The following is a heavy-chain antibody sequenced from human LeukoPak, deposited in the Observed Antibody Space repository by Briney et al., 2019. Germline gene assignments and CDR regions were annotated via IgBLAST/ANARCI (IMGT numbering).Heavy chain of an antibody. CDR3: ARETLGASDNWFDP. CDR1: GGSISSGDYY. J-gene: IGHJ5*02. D-gene: IGHD1-26*01. Sequence: SQTLSLTCTVSGGSISSGDYYWSWIRQPPGKGLEWIGYIYYSGSTYYNPSLKSRVTISVDTSKNQFSLKLSSVTAADTAVYYCARETLGASDNWFDPWGQGTLVTASS. V-gene: IGHV4-30-4*01. CDR2: IYYSGST.